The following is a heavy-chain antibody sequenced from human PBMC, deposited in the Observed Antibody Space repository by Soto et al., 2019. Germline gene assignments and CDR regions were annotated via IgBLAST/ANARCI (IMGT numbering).Heavy chain of an antibody. CDR1: GGTFSSYA. D-gene: IGHD7-27*01. CDR2: IIPIFGTA. Sequence: QVQLVQSGAEVKKPGSSVKVSCKAPGGTFSSYAISWVRQAPGQGLEWMGGIIPIFGTANYAQKFQGRVTITADESTSTDYMELSSLRSEDTAVYYCASAPSRYYYYGMDVWGQGTTVTVSS. J-gene: IGHJ6*02. CDR3: ASAPSRYYYYGMDV. V-gene: IGHV1-69*12.